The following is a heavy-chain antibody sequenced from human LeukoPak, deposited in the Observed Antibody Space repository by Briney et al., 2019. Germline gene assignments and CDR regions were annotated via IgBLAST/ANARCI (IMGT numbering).Heavy chain of an antibody. Sequence: GASVKVSCKASGYSFINYYIHWVRQAPGQGLEWMGIINPSGGSTSYAQKFQGRVTMTRDMSTSTVYMELSSLRSEDTAVYYCARGGQLLWFGELFRFPFDPWGQGTLVTVSS. V-gene: IGHV1-46*01. D-gene: IGHD3-10*01. CDR2: INPSGGST. CDR3: ARGGQLLWFGELFRFPFDP. J-gene: IGHJ5*02. CDR1: GYSFINYY.